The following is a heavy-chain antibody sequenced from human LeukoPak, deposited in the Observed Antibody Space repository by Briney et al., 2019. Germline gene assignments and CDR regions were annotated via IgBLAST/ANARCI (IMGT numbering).Heavy chain of an antibody. CDR3: ATRGNSSSWYGPFDY. D-gene: IGHD6-13*01. V-gene: IGHV3-30*01. CDR2: ISYDGSNK. J-gene: IGHJ4*02. Sequence: GGSLRLSCAASGFTFSSYAMHWVRQAPGKGLEWVAVISYDGSNKYYADSVKGRFTISRDNSKNTLYLQMNSLRAEDTAVYYCATRGNSSSWYGPFDYWGQGTLVTVSS. CDR1: GFTFSSYA.